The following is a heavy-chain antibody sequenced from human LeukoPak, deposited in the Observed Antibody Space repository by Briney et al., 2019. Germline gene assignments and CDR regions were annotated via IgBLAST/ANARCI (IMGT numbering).Heavy chain of an antibody. V-gene: IGHV4-39*07. D-gene: IGHD3/OR15-3a*01. J-gene: IGHJ6*03. CDR1: GGSISSSSYY. Sequence: SETLSLTCTVSGGSISSSSYYWGWIRQPPGKGLEWIGSIYYSGSTYYNPSLKSRVTISVDTSKNQFSLKLSSVTAADTAVYYCARDCSVFGLPVDYMDVWGKGTTVTVSS. CDR3: ARDCSVFGLPVDYMDV. CDR2: IYYSGST.